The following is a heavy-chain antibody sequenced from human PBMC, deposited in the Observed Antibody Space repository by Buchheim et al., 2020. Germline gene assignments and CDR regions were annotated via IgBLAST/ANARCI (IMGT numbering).Heavy chain of an antibody. CDR1: GFTFSKFA. CDR3: AKATQGSDWGLCDY. Sequence: EVQLLESGGNLVQPGGSLRLSCAASGFTFSKFAMSWVRQAPGKGLEWVSTISGGGTTYYAVSVTGRFTISRANSKHTLYVQMNSLRAEDTAVYYCAKATQGSDWGLCDYWGQGA. D-gene: IGHD2-21*02. V-gene: IGHV3-23*01. CDR2: ISGGGTT. J-gene: IGHJ4*02.